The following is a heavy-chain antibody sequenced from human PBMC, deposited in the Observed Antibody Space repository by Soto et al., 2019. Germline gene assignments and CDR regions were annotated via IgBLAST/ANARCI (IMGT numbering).Heavy chain of an antibody. CDR2: INTDGSTI. V-gene: IGHV3-74*01. CDR3: TRDWRWRQRYAFDI. Sequence: EVQLVESGGGLVQPGGSLRLSCAASGFTFSHYWMHWVRQAPGKGLVCVSRINTDGSTITYADSVKGRFTISRDNAKSTLYLQMNTLRAEDTAVYFCTRDWRWRQRYAFDIWGQGTMVTVSS. D-gene: IGHD3-3*01. J-gene: IGHJ3*02. CDR1: GFTFSHYW.